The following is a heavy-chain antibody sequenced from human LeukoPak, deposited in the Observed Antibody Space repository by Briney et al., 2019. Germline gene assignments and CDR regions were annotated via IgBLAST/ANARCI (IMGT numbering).Heavy chain of an antibody. D-gene: IGHD3-22*01. CDR1: GGSISSGGYY. J-gene: IGHJ5*02. CDR2: IYYSGST. Sequence: SETLSLTCTVSGGSISSGGYYWTWIRRHPGTGLECIGYIYYSGSTYYNPSLKSRVTISIDTSKNQFSLKLSSVTAADTAVYFCARAKAGGYYDSNGYYPTWGQGTLVTVSS. V-gene: IGHV4-31*03. CDR3: ARAKAGGYYDSNGYYPT.